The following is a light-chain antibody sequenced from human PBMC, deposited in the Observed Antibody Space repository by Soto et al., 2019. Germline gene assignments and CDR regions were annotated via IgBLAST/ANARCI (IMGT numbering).Light chain of an antibody. J-gene: IGLJ3*02. Sequence: SYELTQPPSVSVVPGQTARITCGGNNVGSKRVHWYQQRPGQAPFLVVHDDSDRPSGIPERFSGSKFLTRATLTISRVEAGDEADYYCQVWDSDSDSWVFGGGTQLTVL. CDR3: QVWDSDSDSWV. V-gene: IGLV3-21*02. CDR2: DDS. CDR1: NVGSKR.